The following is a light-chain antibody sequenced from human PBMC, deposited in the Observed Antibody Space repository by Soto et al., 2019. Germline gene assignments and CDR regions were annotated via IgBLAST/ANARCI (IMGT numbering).Light chain of an antibody. Sequence: EKLMTQSPATLSVSPGERATLSCRASQSVGSDLAWYQQKPGQPPRLLIYDASTRATGIPSRLRGSGYGTEFTITISSLQPEDFEVYYCQQYDNSPRTFGQGTKVDI. V-gene: IGKV3-15*01. CDR2: DAS. J-gene: IGKJ1*01. CDR3: QQYDNSPRT. CDR1: QSVGSD.